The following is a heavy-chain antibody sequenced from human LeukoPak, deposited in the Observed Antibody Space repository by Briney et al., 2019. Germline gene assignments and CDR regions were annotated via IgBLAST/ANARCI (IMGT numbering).Heavy chain of an antibody. CDR2: ISAYNGNT. V-gene: IGHV1-18*01. CDR1: GYTFTSYG. CDR3: ARVSDCSSTSCYMGVWFDP. J-gene: IGHJ5*02. D-gene: IGHD2-2*02. Sequence: ASVKVSCKASGYTFTSYGISWVRQAPGQGLEWMGWISAYNGNTNYAQKLQSRVTMTTDTSTSTAYMELRSLRSDDTAVYYCARVSDCSSTSCYMGVWFDPWGQGTLVTVSS.